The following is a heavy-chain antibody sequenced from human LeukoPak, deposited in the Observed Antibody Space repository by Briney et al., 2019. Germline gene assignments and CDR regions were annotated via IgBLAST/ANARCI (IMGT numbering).Heavy chain of an antibody. CDR1: GFTFSSYS. CDR3: ARESKGLLDAFDI. J-gene: IGHJ3*02. CDR2: ISSSSSTI. D-gene: IGHD2-15*01. Sequence: PGGSLRLSCAASGFTFSSYSMNWVRQAPGKGLEWVSYISSSSSTIYYADSVKGRFTISRDNAKNSLYLQMNSLRAEDTAVYYCARESKGLLDAFDIWGQGTMVTVSS. V-gene: IGHV3-48*01.